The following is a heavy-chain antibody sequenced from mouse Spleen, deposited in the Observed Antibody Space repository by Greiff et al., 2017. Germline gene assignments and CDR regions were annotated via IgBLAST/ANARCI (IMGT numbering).Heavy chain of an antibody. CDR1: GFAFSSYD. CDR3: ARLYYGSSYAMDY. D-gene: IGHD1-1*01. J-gene: IGHJ4*01. V-gene: IGHV5-12-1*01. Sequence: EVQRVESGGGLVKPGGSLKLSCAASGFAFSSYDMSWVRQTPEKRLEWVAYISSGSSTIYYADTVKGRFAISRDNPKNTLFLQMTSLRSDDTAMYYCARLYYGSSYAMDYWGQGTSVTVSS. CDR2: ISSGSSTI.